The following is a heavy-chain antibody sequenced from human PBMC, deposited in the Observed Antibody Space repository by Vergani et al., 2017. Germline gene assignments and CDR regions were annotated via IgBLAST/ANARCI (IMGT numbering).Heavy chain of an antibody. V-gene: IGHV1-2*02. D-gene: IGHD2-2*01. Sequence: QVQLVQSGAEVKKPGASVKVSCKASGYTFTGYYMHWVRQAPGQGLEWMGWINPNSGGTNYAQKFQGRVTMTRDTSISTAYMELSRLRSDDTAVYYCASLALPKYCRSTSCYAPDYYYYYMDVWGKGTTVTVSS. CDR2: INPNSGGT. J-gene: IGHJ6*03. CDR1: GYTFTGYY. CDR3: ASLALPKYCRSTSCYAPDYYYYYMDV.